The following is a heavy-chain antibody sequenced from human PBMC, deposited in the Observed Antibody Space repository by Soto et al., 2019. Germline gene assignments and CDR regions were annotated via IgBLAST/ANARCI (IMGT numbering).Heavy chain of an antibody. CDR3: TTDPNCSSTSCPYYYYYYGMDV. CDR1: GFTFSNAW. J-gene: IGHJ6*02. Sequence: GGSLRLSCAASGFTFSNAWMNWVRQAPGKELEWVGRIKSKTDGGTTDYDAPVKGRFTISRDDSKNTLYLQMNSLKTEDTAVYYCTTDPNCSSTSCPYYYYYYGMDVWGQGTTVTVSS. CDR2: IKSKTDGGTT. D-gene: IGHD2-2*01. V-gene: IGHV3-15*07.